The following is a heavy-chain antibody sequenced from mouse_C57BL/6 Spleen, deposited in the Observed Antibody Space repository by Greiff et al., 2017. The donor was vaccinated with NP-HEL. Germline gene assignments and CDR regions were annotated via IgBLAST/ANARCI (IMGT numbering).Heavy chain of an antibody. D-gene: IGHD1-1*01. Sequence: EVKLVESGAELVRPGASVKLSCTASGFNIKDDYMHWVKQRPEQGLEWIGWIDPENGDTEYASKFQGKATITADTSSNTAYLQLSSLTSEDTAVYYCTCSYGAYWGQGTLVTVSA. J-gene: IGHJ3*01. CDR3: TCSYGAY. CDR1: GFNIKDDY. CDR2: IDPENGDT. V-gene: IGHV14-4*01.